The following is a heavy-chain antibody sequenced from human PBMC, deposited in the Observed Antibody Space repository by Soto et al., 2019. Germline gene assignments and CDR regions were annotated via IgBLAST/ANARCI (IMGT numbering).Heavy chain of an antibody. J-gene: IGHJ4*02. CDR1: SGSISSGGYS. D-gene: IGHD5-12*01. CDR2: IYHSGST. CDR3: AAGGGLPRYY. V-gene: IGHV4-30-2*01. Sequence: QLQLQESGSGLVKPSQTLSLTCAVSSGSISSGGYSWSWIRQPPGKGLEWIGYIYHSGSTYYNPSHKSRVTISVDRSKNQFSLKLSSVTAADTAVYYCAAGGGLPRYYWGQGTLVTVSS.